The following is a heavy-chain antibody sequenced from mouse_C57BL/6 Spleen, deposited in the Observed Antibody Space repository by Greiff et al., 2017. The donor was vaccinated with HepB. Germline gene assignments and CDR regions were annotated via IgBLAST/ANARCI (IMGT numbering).Heavy chain of an antibody. J-gene: IGHJ3*01. CDR3: AEGYGSSYGFAY. CDR2: ISYDGSN. Sequence: ESGPGLVKPSQSLSLTCSVTGYSITSGYYWNWIRQFPGNKLEWMGYISYDGSNNYNPSLKNRISITRDTSKNQFFLKLNSVTTEDTATYYCAEGYGSSYGFAYWGQGTLVTVSA. CDR1: GYSITSGYY. V-gene: IGHV3-6*01. D-gene: IGHD1-1*01.